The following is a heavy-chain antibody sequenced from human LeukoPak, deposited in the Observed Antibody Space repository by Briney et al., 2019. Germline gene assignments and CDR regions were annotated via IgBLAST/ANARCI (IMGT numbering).Heavy chain of an antibody. D-gene: IGHD1-26*01. V-gene: IGHV3-30*01. J-gene: IGHJ3*02. Sequence: PGRSLRLSCAASGFTFSDYAMHWVRQAPGKGLEWVAVISYDGSNKYYADSVKGRFTISGDKSKDTLYLQMNSLRPEDTAVYYCARGPGPIAGAKNPFDIWGQGTMVTVSS. CDR3: ARGPGPIAGAKNPFDI. CDR1: GFTFSDYA. CDR2: ISYDGSNK.